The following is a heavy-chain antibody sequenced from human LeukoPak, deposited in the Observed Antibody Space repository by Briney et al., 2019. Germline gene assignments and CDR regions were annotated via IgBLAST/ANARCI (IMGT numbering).Heavy chain of an antibody. V-gene: IGHV6-1*01. D-gene: IGHD6-13*01. CDR1: GDSVSSNSAG. J-gene: IGHJ3*02. CDR3: ARGYSSSWRYAFDI. Sequence: SQTLSLTCAISGDSVSSNSAGWNWIRQSPSRGLEWLGRTYYRSKWYIDYAVSVKSRITINPDTSKNHFSLKLSSVTAADTAVYYCARGYSSSWRYAFDIWGQGTMVTVSS. CDR2: TYYRSKWYI.